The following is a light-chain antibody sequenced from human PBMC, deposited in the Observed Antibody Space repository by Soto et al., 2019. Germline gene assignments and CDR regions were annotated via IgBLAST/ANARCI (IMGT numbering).Light chain of an antibody. CDR1: QSVSSN. CDR3: QQYIRWPLT. CDR2: GAS. J-gene: IGKJ4*01. Sequence: ETVMTQSPATLSVSPGERATLSCTASQSVSSNLAWYQQKPGQAPSLIIYGASTRATGTPARFSGSGSGTEFTLTISSLQSEDVAVYYCQQYIRWPLTLGGGTKVDIK. V-gene: IGKV3-15*01.